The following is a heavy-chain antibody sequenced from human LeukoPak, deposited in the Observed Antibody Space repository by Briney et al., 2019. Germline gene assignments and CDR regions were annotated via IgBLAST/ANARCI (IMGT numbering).Heavy chain of an antibody. Sequence: GASVKVSCKASGYTFTGYYMDCVRQAPGQGLEWMGRINPNSGGTNYAQKFQGRVTMTRDTSISTAYMELSRLRSDDTAVYYCARDLVSSPSVRWGQGTQVTVSS. D-gene: IGHD6-6*01. CDR1: GYTFTGYY. J-gene: IGHJ4*02. CDR2: INPNSGGT. V-gene: IGHV1-2*06. CDR3: ARDLVSSPSVR.